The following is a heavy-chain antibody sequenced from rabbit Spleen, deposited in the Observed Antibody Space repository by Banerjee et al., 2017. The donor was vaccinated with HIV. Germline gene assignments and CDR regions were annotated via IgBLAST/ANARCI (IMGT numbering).Heavy chain of an antibody. J-gene: IGHJ4*01. V-gene: IGHV1S45*01. CDR3: ARDLDGAIGWNFGW. CDR1: GFSFSNKAV. D-gene: IGHD2-1*01. CDR2: INAGTGKA. Sequence: QEQLLESGGGLVRPEGSLKLSCKASGFSFSNKAVMCWVRQAPGKGLEWIACINAGTGKAVYATWAKGRFTFSKTSSTTVTLQMTSLTDADTATYFCARDLDGAIGWNFGWWGPGTLVTVS.